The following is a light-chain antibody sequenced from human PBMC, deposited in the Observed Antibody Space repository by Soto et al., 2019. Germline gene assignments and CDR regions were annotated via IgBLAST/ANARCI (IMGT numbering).Light chain of an antibody. Sequence: EIVMTQSPATLSVSPGERATLSCRASQSVSGNLAWYQQKPGQAPRLLIYGASTRATGIPARFSGSGSGTEFSLTISSLPSEDFEVYYCQQYNNWPPGTFGQGTKVEIK. V-gene: IGKV3-15*01. J-gene: IGKJ1*01. CDR3: QQYNNWPPGT. CDR1: QSVSGN. CDR2: GAS.